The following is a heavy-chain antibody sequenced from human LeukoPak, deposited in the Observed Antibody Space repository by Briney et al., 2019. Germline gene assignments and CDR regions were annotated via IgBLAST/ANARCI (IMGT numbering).Heavy chain of an antibody. Sequence: PGGSLRLSCAASGFTFSNSAMSWVRQAPGKGLEWISAISGSGGGTYYADSVKGRFTISRDSSKNTLYVQMNSLRAADTAVYYCAKAAGRGYNYGDYFDYWGQGTLVTVSS. CDR2: ISGSGGGT. V-gene: IGHV3-23*01. J-gene: IGHJ4*02. CDR3: AKAAGRGYNYGDYFDY. CDR1: GFTFSNSA. D-gene: IGHD5-18*01.